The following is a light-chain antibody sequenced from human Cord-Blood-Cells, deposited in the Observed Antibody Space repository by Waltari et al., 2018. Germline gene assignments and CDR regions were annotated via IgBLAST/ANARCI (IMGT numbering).Light chain of an antibody. CDR2: GNS. J-gene: IGLJ3*02. V-gene: IGLV1-40*01. CDR1: SSNIGAGYD. Sequence: QSVLTQPPSVSGAPGQRVTISCTGSSSNIGAGYDVHWYQQLPGTAPKLLIYGNSNRPSGVPDRFSCPKSGTSASLSITGLQAEDEADYYCQSYDSSLSGWVFGGGTKLTVL. CDR3: QSYDSSLSGWV.